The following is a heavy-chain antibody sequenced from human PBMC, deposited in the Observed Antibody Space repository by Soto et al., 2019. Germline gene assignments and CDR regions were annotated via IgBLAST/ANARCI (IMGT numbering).Heavy chain of an antibody. CDR3: ARDRITAFDY. J-gene: IGHJ4*02. CDR1: GGSISSYY. CDR2: IYYSGST. Sequence: SETLSLTCTVSGGSISSYYWSWIRQPPGKGLEWIGYIYYSGSTNYNPSLKSRVTISVDTSKNQFSLKLSSVTAADTAVYYCARDRITAFDYGGQGTLVTVSS. D-gene: IGHD6-6*01. V-gene: IGHV4-59*01.